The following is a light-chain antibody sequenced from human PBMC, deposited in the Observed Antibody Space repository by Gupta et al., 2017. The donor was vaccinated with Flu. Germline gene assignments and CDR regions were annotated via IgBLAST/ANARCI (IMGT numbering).Light chain of an antibody. Sequence: EIVLTQSPATLSLSPGEGASLPCRASQSVSTYLAWYQKKPGQAPRLLIYDASNRATGIPARFSGSGSGTDFTLTISSLEPEDFALYFCQQRVNWPRTFGGGTRVEIK. J-gene: IGKJ4*01. V-gene: IGKV3-11*01. CDR3: QQRVNWPRT. CDR2: DAS. CDR1: QSVSTY.